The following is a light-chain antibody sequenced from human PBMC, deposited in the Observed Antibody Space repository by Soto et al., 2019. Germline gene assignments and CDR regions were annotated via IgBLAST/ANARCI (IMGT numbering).Light chain of an antibody. Sequence: DIQMTQSPSTLSASVGDRVTITCRASQSISSWLAWYQQKPGKAPKLLIYKASSLESGVPSRFSGSGSGTEFTLTISSLQPDDFATYYCQQYKSFPPWTFGQGTKVKIK. CDR1: QSISSW. CDR2: KAS. J-gene: IGKJ1*01. V-gene: IGKV1-5*03. CDR3: QQYKSFPPWT.